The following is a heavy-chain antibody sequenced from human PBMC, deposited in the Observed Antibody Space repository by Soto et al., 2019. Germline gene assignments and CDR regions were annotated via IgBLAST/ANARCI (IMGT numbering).Heavy chain of an antibody. Sequence: QVQLVQSGAEVKKPGASVKVSCKVSGYTLTELSMHWVRQAPGKGLEWMGGFDPEDGETIYAQKFQGRVTMTEDTSTDTAYMELSSRRSEDTAVYYCATFPRGGSYSPRPYYYYYGMDVWGQGTTVTVSS. CDR1: GYTLTELS. V-gene: IGHV1-24*01. CDR3: ATFPRGGSYSPRPYYYYYGMDV. D-gene: IGHD1-26*01. J-gene: IGHJ6*02. CDR2: FDPEDGET.